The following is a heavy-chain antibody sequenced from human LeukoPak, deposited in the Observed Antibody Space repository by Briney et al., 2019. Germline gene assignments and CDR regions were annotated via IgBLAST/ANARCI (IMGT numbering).Heavy chain of an antibody. D-gene: IGHD3-22*01. Sequence: GGSLRLSCAASGFTFSSYSMNWVRQAPGKGLEWVSYISSSSSTIYYADSVKGRFTISRDNAKNSLYLQMNSLRAEDTAVYYCARVVDYDSVPWFDPWGQGTLVTVSS. CDR1: GFTFSSYS. CDR2: ISSSSSTI. V-gene: IGHV3-48*04. J-gene: IGHJ5*02. CDR3: ARVVDYDSVPWFDP.